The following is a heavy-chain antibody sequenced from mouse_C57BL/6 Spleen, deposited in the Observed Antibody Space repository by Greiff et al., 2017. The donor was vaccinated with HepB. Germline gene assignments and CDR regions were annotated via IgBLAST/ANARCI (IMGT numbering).Heavy chain of an antibody. CDR3: ARPTAQASFAY. CDR1: GFTFSSYA. D-gene: IGHD3-2*02. V-gene: IGHV5-4*01. CDR2: ISDGGSYT. Sequence: EVQRVESGGGLVKPGGSLKLSCAASGFTFSSYAMSWVRQTPEKRLEWVATISDGGSYTYYPDNVKGRFTISRDNAKNNLYLQMSNLKSEDTAMYYCARPTAQASFAYWGQGTLVTVSA. J-gene: IGHJ3*01.